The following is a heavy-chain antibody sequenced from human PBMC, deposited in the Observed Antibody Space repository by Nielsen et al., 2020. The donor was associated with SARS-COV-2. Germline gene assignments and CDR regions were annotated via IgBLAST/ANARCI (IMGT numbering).Heavy chain of an antibody. D-gene: IGHD3-3*01. CDR3: ASQTDDFWSGPVPSDY. V-gene: IGHV1-2*06. CDR1: GYTFTGYY. CDR2: INPNSGGT. Sequence: ASVKVSCKASGYTFTGYYMHWVRQAPGQGLEWMGRINPNSGGTNYAQKFQGRVTMTRDTSISTAYMELSRLRSDDTAVYYCASQTDDFWSGPVPSDYWGQGTLVTVSS. J-gene: IGHJ4*02.